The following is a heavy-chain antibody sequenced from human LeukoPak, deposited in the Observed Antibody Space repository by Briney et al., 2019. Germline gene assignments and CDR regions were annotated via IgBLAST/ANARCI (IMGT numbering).Heavy chain of an antibody. CDR3: ASHPTRLSGSYIH. CDR2: IYYSGST. Sequence: PSETLSLTCTVSGGSISSSSYYWGWIRQPPGKGLEWIGSIYYSGSTYYNPSLKSRVTISVDTSKNQFSLKLSSVTAADTAVYYCASHPTRLSGSYIHWGQGTLVTVSS. V-gene: IGHV4-39*01. J-gene: IGHJ4*02. CDR1: GGSISSSSYY. D-gene: IGHD1-26*01.